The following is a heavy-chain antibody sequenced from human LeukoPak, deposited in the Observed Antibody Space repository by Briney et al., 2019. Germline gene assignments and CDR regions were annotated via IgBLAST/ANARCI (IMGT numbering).Heavy chain of an antibody. CDR3: VRDRSPGAATAGDSFDY. CDR1: GFTFDAYA. V-gene: IGHV3-20*04. D-gene: IGHD1-26*01. J-gene: IGHJ4*02. CDR2: ISWNSDKT. Sequence: PGGSLRLSCTASGFTFDAYALSWVRQVPGKGLEWVSGISWNSDKTVYADSVEGRFTISRDNDKNSLYLQMDSLRAEDTALYFCVRDRSPGAATAGDSFDYWGQGILVPVSS.